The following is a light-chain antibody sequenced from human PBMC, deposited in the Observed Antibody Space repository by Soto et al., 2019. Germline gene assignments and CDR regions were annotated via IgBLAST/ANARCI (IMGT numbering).Light chain of an antibody. CDR3: QQYGSSPPRT. J-gene: IGKJ1*01. Sequence: EIVLTQSPGILSLSPGERATLSCRASQSVSNDFLAWYQQKPGQAPRLLIYGASTRATDVPDRFSGSGSGADFTLTISGLEPEDFAVYYCQQYGSSPPRTFGQGTKVDIK. CDR1: QSVSNDF. CDR2: GAS. V-gene: IGKV3-20*01.